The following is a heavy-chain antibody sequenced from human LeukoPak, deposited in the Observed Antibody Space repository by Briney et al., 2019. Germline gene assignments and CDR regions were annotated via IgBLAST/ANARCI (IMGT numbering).Heavy chain of an antibody. Sequence: PSEPLSLTCTVSGGSISRYYWIWMRQPPGKGLEWIGYIYYSGTTNCNPSLKSRVTISVDTSKNQFSLKLSSVTAADTAVYYCARDGPHDILTGYAPWYFDYWGQGTLVTVSS. CDR3: ARDGPHDILTGYAPWYFDY. J-gene: IGHJ4*02. CDR1: GGSISRYY. CDR2: IYYSGTT. V-gene: IGHV4-59*01. D-gene: IGHD3-9*01.